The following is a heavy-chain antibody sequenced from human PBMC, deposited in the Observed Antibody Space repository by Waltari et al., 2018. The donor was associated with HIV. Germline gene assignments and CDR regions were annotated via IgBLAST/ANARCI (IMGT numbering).Heavy chain of an antibody. Sequence: QLQLQESGPGLVKPSETLSLTCTVSGDSISSNSFYWGWTPKPPGKGLEWIGIVYYSGSTYYNPSLKSRVTISADTSKNQFSLKLSSVTATDTAVYYCARLLAYCAGDCWYFDLWGRGTLVTVSS. V-gene: IGHV4-39*01. J-gene: IGHJ2*01. CDR2: VYYSGST. D-gene: IGHD2-21*02. CDR1: GDSISSNSFY. CDR3: ARLLAYCAGDCWYFDL.